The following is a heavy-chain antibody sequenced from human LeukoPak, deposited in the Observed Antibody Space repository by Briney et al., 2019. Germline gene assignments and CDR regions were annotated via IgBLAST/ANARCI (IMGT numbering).Heavy chain of an antibody. CDR1: GGTFSSYA. CDR3: AKHCSSTSCYRFEYFQH. Sequence: ASVKVSCKASGGTFSSYAISWVRQAPGQGLEWMGGIIPIFGTANYAQKFQGRVTITTDESTSTAYMELSSLRSEDTAVYYCAKHCSSTSCYRFEYFQHWGQGTLVTVSS. D-gene: IGHD2-2*02. J-gene: IGHJ1*01. CDR2: IIPIFGTA. V-gene: IGHV1-69*05.